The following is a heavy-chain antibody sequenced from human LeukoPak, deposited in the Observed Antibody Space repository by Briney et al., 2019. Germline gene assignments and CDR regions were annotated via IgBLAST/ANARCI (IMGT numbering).Heavy chain of an antibody. V-gene: IGHV4-39*07. CDR3: AREVADYGGYYYYHYMDV. D-gene: IGHD4-23*01. CDR1: GDSISTSSYY. CDR2: IYYSGST. Sequence: SETLSLTCSVSGDSISTSSYYWGWIRQPPGKGLEWIGTIYYSGSTYYNPSLTSRVTISVDTSKNQFSLKLSSVTAADTAMYYCAREVADYGGYYYYHYMDVWGKGTTVTISS. J-gene: IGHJ6*03.